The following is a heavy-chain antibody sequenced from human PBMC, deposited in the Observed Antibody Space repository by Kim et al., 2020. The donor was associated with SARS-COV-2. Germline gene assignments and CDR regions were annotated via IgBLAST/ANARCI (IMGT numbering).Heavy chain of an antibody. CDR2: IYTFGST. CDR3: AREVVVTAIDYFDY. J-gene: IGHJ4*02. CDR1: GGSISSGSYY. D-gene: IGHD2-21*02. Sequence: SETLSLTCTVAGGSISSGSYYRSWIRQPAGKGLELSGRIYTFGSTNYNPSLKRRVPISVDTSKNQFSLKLSSVTAADTAVYYCAREVVVTAIDYFDYWGQGTLVTVSS. V-gene: IGHV4-61*02.